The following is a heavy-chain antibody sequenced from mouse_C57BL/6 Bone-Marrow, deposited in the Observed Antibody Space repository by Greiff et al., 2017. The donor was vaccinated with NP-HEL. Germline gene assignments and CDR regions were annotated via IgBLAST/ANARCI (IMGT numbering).Heavy chain of an antibody. D-gene: IGHD1-1*01. CDR2: IDPEDGDT. Sequence: EVQLQQSGAELVRPGASVKLSCTASGFNIKDYYMHWVKQRPEQGLGWIGRIDPEDGDTEYAPKFQGKATMTADTSSNTAYLQLSSLTSEDTAVYYCTTPYGSSYDWYFDVWGTGTTVTVSS. V-gene: IGHV14-1*01. CDR1: GFNIKDYY. CDR3: TTPYGSSYDWYFDV. J-gene: IGHJ1*03.